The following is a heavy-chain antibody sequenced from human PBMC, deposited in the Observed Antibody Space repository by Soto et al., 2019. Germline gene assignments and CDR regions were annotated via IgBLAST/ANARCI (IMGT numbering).Heavy chain of an antibody. Sequence: GASLRLSCADSCFTFSNAWINLVRPAPGKGLEWVGRIKSKTDGGTTDYAAPVKGRFTISRDDSKNTLYLQMNSLKTEDTAVYYCTTDLAYCGGDCYSXDAFDIWGQGT. CDR3: TTDLAYCGGDCYSXDAFDI. J-gene: IGHJ3*02. CDR1: CFTFSNAW. V-gene: IGHV3-15*07. D-gene: IGHD2-21*02. CDR2: IKSKTDGGTT.